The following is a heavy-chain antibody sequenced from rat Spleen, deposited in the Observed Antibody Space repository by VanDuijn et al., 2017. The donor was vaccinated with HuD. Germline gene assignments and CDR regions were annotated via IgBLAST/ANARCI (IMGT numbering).Heavy chain of an antibody. CDR1: GFTFSDYN. J-gene: IGHJ4*01. CDR3: ARHNSGYGVMDA. CDR2: ISYDGSST. Sequence: EVQLVESGGGLVQPGRSLKLSCAASGFTFSDYNMAWVRQAPKKGLEWVATISYDGSSTYYRDSVKGRFTISRDNAKSTLYLQMDSLRSDATATYYCARHNSGYGVMDAWGQGPSVTVSS. D-gene: IGHD4-3*01. V-gene: IGHV5-7*01.